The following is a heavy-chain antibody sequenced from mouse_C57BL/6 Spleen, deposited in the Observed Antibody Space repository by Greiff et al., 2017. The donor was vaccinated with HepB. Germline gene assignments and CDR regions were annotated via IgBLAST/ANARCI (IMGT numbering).Heavy chain of an antibody. CDR1: GFSLTSYA. Sequence: VKLVESGPGLVAPSQSLSITCTVSGFSLTSYAISWVRQPPGKGLEWLGVIWTGGGTNYNSALKSRLSISKDNSKSQVFLKMNSLQTDDTARYYCASYYYGNYDYAMDYWGQGTSVTVSS. V-gene: IGHV2-9-1*01. CDR3: ASYYYGNYDYAMDY. J-gene: IGHJ4*01. CDR2: IWTGGGT. D-gene: IGHD2-1*01.